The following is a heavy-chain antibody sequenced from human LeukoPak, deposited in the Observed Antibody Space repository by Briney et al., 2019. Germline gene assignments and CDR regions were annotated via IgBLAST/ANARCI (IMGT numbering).Heavy chain of an antibody. CDR3: TRVRVVPAARGYYYYYGMDV. CDR1: GFTFGDYA. D-gene: IGHD2-2*01. Sequence: GSLRLSCTASGFTFGDYAMSWFRQAPGKGLEWVGFIRSKAYGGTTEYAASVKGRFTISRDDSKSIAYLQMNSLKTEDTAVYYCTRVRVVPAARGYYYYYGMDVWGQGTTVTVSS. CDR2: IRSKAYGGTT. V-gene: IGHV3-49*03. J-gene: IGHJ6*02.